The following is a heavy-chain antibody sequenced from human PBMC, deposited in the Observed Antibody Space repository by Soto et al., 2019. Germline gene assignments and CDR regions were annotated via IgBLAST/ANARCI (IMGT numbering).Heavy chain of an antibody. CDR1: GGTFSSYA. Sequence: SVNVSCKASGGTFSSYAISWVRQAPGQGLGWMGGIIPIFGTANYAQKFQGRVTITADESTSTAYMELSSLRSEDTAVYYCAIPLVAMTKDAFDIWGQGTMVTVSS. V-gene: IGHV1-69*13. CDR3: AIPLVAMTKDAFDI. D-gene: IGHD3-16*01. CDR2: IIPIFGTA. J-gene: IGHJ3*02.